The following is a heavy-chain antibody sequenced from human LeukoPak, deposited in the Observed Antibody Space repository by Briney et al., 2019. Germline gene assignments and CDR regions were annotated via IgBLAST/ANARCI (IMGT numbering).Heavy chain of an antibody. J-gene: IGHJ4*02. D-gene: IGHD1-1*01. CDR1: GGTFISSA. Sequence: SVMVSCKASGGTFISSAISWVRHAPGQGLEWMGRIIPIFGTANYAQKFQGRVTINTDEFTSTAYMELSSLRSEDTAVYYCARDRVQAKNLAFDYWGQGTLVTVSS. CDR3: ARDRVQAKNLAFDY. CDR2: IIPIFGTA. V-gene: IGHV1-69*05.